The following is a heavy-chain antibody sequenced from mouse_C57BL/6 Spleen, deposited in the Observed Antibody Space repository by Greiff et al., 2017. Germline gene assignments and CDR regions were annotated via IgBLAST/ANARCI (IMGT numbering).Heavy chain of an antibody. D-gene: IGHD1-1*01. CDR3: ARPGYYGSSPDWFAY. CDR1: GFTFSDYG. V-gene: IGHV5-17*01. CDR2: ISSGSSTI. Sequence: EVQRVESGGGLVKPGGSLTLSCAASGFTFSDYGMHWVRQAPEKGLEWVAYISSGSSTIYYADTVKGRFTISRDNAKNTLFLQMTSLRSEDTAMYYCARPGYYGSSPDWFAYWGQGTLVTVSA. J-gene: IGHJ3*01.